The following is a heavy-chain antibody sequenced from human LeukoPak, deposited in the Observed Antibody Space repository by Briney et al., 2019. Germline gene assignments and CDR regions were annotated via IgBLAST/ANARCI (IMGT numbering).Heavy chain of an antibody. J-gene: IGHJ3*02. CDR2: INAGNGNT. CDR3: ATATGGAYCSGGSCYLGAFDI. D-gene: IGHD2-15*01. V-gene: IGHV1-3*01. CDR1: GYTFTSYA. Sequence: ASVKVSCKASGYTFTSYAMHWVRQAPGQRLEWMGWINAGNGNTKYSQKFQGRVTMTEDTSTDTAYMELSSLRSEDTAVYYCATATGGAYCSGGSCYLGAFDIWGQGTMVTVSS.